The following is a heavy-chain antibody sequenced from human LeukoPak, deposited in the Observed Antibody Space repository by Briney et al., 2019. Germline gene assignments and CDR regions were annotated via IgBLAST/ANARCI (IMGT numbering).Heavy chain of an antibody. CDR3: ARVAGSIDY. J-gene: IGHJ4*02. D-gene: IGHD6-19*01. CDR2: TTPNSGYT. V-gene: IGHV1-8*03. CDR1: VYTFSTYD. Sequence: VPSLSVSSTPSVYTFSTYDVNSVRQSAGPGLGGTGWTTPNSGYTGFAQKFQGRVTFTRATSISTAYMELSSLRSEDTAVYYCARVAGSIDYWGQGTLVTVSS.